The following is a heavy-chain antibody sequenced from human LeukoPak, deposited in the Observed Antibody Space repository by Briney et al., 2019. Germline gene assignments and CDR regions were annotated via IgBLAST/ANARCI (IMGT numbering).Heavy chain of an antibody. CDR1: GYTFTSYG. CDR2: INPNSGGT. J-gene: IGHJ4*02. V-gene: IGHV1-2*02. Sequence: ASVKVSCKASGYTFTSYGISWVRQAPGQGLEWMGWINPNSGGTNYAQKFQGRVTMTRDTSISTAYMELSRLRSDDTAVYYCARSHHPRHRYSYGYIIWGQGTLVTVSS. D-gene: IGHD5-18*01. CDR3: ARSHHPRHRYSYGYII.